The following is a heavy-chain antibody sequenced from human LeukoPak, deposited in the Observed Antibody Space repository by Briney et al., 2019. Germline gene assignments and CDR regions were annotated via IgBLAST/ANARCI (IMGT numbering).Heavy chain of an antibody. Sequence: GGSLRLSCAASGFTFSSYGMHWVRQAPGKGLEWVAFIRYDGSNKYYADSVKGRFTISRDNSKNTLYLQMNSPRAEDTAVYYCAKGSFVVVAALGLDYWGQGTLVTVSS. CDR1: GFTFSSYG. CDR2: IRYDGSNK. V-gene: IGHV3-30*02. D-gene: IGHD2-15*01. CDR3: AKGSFVVVAALGLDY. J-gene: IGHJ4*02.